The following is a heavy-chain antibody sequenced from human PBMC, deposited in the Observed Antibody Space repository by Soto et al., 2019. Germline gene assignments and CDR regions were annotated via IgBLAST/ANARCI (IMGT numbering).Heavy chain of an antibody. CDR2: ISYDGSDK. V-gene: IGHV3-30*18. J-gene: IGHJ6*02. CDR1: EVKCRTYG. D-gene: IGHD3-3*02. Sequence: LRYAPSEVKCRTYGMHWFRKEEVKGLEWMEIISYDGSDKYYADSVRGRFTISRDNAKDRLFLLMSSLRAEDTAAYYCAKDFSFCLLAQSGRDHYYYVMDVLRRRTT. CDR3: AKDFSFCLLAQSGRDHYYYVMDV.